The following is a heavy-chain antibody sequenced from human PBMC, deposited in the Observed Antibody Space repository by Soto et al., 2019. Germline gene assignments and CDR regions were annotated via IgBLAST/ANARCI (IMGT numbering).Heavy chain of an antibody. CDR1: GGSISSGGYY. J-gene: IGHJ3*02. CDR3: ARGGVGYCSGGSCPDDAFDI. V-gene: IGHV4-31*03. D-gene: IGHD2-15*01. Sequence: SETLSLTCTVSGGSISSGGYYWSWISQHPGKGLEWIGYIYYSGSTYYNPSLKSRVTISVDKSKNQFSLKLSSVTAADTAVYYCARGGVGYCSGGSCPDDAFDIWGQGTMVTVPS. CDR2: IYYSGST.